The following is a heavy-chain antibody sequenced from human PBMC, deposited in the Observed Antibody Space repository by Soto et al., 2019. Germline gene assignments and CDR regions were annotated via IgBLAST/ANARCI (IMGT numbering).Heavy chain of an antibody. J-gene: IGHJ3*02. Sequence: QVQLVESGGGVVQPGRSLRLSCAASGFTFSSYGMHWVRQAPGKGLEWVAVIYSGGSTYYADSVKGRFTISRDNSKNTLYLQMNSLRAEDTAVYYCARESIAARYDAFDIWGQGTMVTVSS. D-gene: IGHD6-6*01. V-gene: IGHV3-NL1*01. CDR1: GFTFSSYG. CDR2: IYSGGST. CDR3: ARESIAARYDAFDI.